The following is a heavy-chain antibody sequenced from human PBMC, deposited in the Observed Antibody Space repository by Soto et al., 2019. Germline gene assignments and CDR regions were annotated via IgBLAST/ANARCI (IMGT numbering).Heavy chain of an antibody. CDR2: ISYDGSDK. V-gene: IGHV3-30-3*01. J-gene: IGHJ4*02. CDR3: ARDYYKYYDSSGYYRSPAY. D-gene: IGHD3-22*01. CDR1: GFTFSSYA. Sequence: GGSLRLSCAAAGFTFSSYAMHWVRKDPGKGLEWVALISYDGSDKDYADSVKGRFTISRDNSRNMLFLQMNSLRAEDTAVYYCARDYYKYYDSSGYYRSPAYWGQGTLVTVSS.